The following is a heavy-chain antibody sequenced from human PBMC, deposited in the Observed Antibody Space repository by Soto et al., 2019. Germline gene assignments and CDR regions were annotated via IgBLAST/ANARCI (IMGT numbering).Heavy chain of an antibody. J-gene: IGHJ4*02. Sequence: SLRLSCAASGFTFSSYGMHWVRQAPGKGLEWVAVISYDGSNKYYADSVKGRFNISRDNSENTVYLQMNSLRVEDTAVYYCATEMGATQGPFDNWGQGTLVTVSS. V-gene: IGHV3-30*03. D-gene: IGHD1-26*01. CDR3: ATEMGATQGPFDN. CDR1: GFTFSSYG. CDR2: ISYDGSNK.